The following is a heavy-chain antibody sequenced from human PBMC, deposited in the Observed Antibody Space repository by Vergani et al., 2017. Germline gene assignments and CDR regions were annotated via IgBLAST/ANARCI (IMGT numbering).Heavy chain of an antibody. V-gene: IGHV3-74*01. CDR2: INSDGSST. CDR3: ARDLLPKYDFWSGYSHAEYYYYGMDV. J-gene: IGHJ6*02. Sequence: EVQLVESGGGLVQPGGSLRLSCAASGFTFSSYWMHWVRQAPGKGLVWVSRINSDGSSTSYAGSVKGRFTISRDNAKNTLYLQMNSLRAEDTAVYYCARDLLPKYDFWSGYSHAEYYYYGMDVWGQGTTVTVSS. D-gene: IGHD3-3*01. CDR1: GFTFSSYW.